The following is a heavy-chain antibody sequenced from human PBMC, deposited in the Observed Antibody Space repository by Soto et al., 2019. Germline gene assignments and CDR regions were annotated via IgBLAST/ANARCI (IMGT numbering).Heavy chain of an antibody. CDR2: IIPIFGTA. CDR3: ARDREGGYCSSTSCYWFDP. V-gene: IGHV1-69*06. Sequence: QVQLVQSGAEVKKPGSSVKVSCKASGGTFSSYAISWVRQAPGQGLEWMGGIIPIFGTANYAQKFQGRVTITADKSTSTAYMELSSLRSEDTAVYYCARDREGGYCSSTSCYWFDPWGQGTLVHVSS. J-gene: IGHJ5*02. D-gene: IGHD2-2*01. CDR1: GGTFSSYA.